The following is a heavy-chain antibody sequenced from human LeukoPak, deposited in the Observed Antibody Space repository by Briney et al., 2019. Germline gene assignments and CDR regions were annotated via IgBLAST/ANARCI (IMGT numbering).Heavy chain of an antibody. Sequence: PSETLSLTCTVSGGSISSYYWSWIRQPPGKGLEWIGYIYYSGSTNYNPSLKGRVTISVDTSKNQFSLKLSSVTAADTAVYYCARQGDWYGSGSGWFDPWGQGTLVTVSS. CDR3: ARQGDWYGSGSGWFDP. CDR1: GGSISSYY. V-gene: IGHV4-59*01. D-gene: IGHD3-10*01. CDR2: IYYSGST. J-gene: IGHJ5*02.